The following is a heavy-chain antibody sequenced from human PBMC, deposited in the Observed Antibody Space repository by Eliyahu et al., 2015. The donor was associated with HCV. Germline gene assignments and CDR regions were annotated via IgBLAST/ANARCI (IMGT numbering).Heavy chain of an antibody. CDR1: GFXFGNYG. CDR3: AKDVGGSYSGPFEF. D-gene: IGHD3-10*01. J-gene: IGHJ4*02. Sequence: VQLLESGGGLIQPGGSLRLSCAASGFXFGNYGMRWVRQAPGKGLEWVSSIGGSGDATYYEDSVKGRFTVSRDNSKNTLYLQLDSLRAEDTAIYFCAKDVGGSYSGPFEFWGRGTLVTVSS. V-gene: IGHV3-23*01. CDR2: IGGSGDAT.